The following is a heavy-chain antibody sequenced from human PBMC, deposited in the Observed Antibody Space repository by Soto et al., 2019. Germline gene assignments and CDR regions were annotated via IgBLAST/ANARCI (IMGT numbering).Heavy chain of an antibody. V-gene: IGHV1-2*02. CDR2: ISPNSGGA. CDR1: GYTFTGYY. CDR3: ARANYILGYYGMDV. Sequence: GASVKVSCKASGYTFTGYYLHWVRQAPGQGLEWMGWISPNSGGANYAQKLQGRVTMTTDTSTSTAYMELRSLRSDDTAVYYCARANYILGYYGMDVWGQGTTVTVS. J-gene: IGHJ6*02. D-gene: IGHD3-10*01.